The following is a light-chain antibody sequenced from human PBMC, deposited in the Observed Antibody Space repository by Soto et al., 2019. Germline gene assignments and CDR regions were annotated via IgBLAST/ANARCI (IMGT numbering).Light chain of an antibody. Sequence: DLPMAQSPSSVCASVGARVTIPCSASQGISSWLAWYQQKPGKATKLLIYAASSLQSGVPSRFSGSGSGTDFTLTISSLQSEEFAVYYCQQYNNWPETVGQGTKVDIK. CDR2: AAS. CDR1: QGISSW. V-gene: IGKV1-12*01. J-gene: IGKJ1*01. CDR3: QQYNNWPET.